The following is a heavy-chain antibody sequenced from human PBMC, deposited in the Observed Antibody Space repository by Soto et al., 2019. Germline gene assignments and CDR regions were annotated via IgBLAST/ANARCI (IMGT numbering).Heavy chain of an antibody. CDR1: GGTFSSYA. CDR2: IIPIFGTA. D-gene: IGHD2-15*01. Sequence: QVQLVQSGAEVKKPGSSVKVSCKASGGTFSSYAISWVRQAPGQGLEWMGGIIPIFGTANYAQKFQGRVTITADESTSTAYMELSSLRSEDTAVYYCARDRCSGGSCYPIVGDNWFDPWGQGTLVTVSS. V-gene: IGHV1-69*01. J-gene: IGHJ5*02. CDR3: ARDRCSGGSCYPIVGDNWFDP.